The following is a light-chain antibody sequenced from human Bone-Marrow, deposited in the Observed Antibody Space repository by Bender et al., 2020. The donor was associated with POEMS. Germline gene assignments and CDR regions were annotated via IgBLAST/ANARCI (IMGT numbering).Light chain of an antibody. J-gene: IGLJ2*01. CDR3: CSYAGTHVV. V-gene: IGLV2-23*02. CDR2: EVS. CDR1: SGDLGSYNL. Sequence: QSALTQPDSVSGSPGQTITISCTGTSGDLGSYNLVSWYQQGPGKAPKLMIYEVSERPSGVSDRFSGSKSGNTAYLTISGLQAEDEADYYCCSYAGTHVVFGGGTKLTVL.